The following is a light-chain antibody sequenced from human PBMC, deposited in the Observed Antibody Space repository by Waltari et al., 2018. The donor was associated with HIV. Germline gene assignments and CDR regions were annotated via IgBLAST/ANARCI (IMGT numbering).Light chain of an antibody. J-gene: IGLJ2*01. Sequence: HSALTQPASVSGSPGQSIAIPCTGTGNVVGGYDFVSWYQHHPGNAPKLILYDVNIRPAGVSDRFSGSKSGNTASLTISGLQAEDEADYYCGSHSTDTTLVFGGGTKLTV. CDR2: DVN. V-gene: IGLV2-14*03. CDR1: GNVVGGYDF. CDR3: GSHSTDTTLV.